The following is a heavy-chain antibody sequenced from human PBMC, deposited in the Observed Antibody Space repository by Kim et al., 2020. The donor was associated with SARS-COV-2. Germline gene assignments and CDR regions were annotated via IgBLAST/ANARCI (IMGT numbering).Heavy chain of an antibody. V-gene: IGHV3-15*01. CDR1: GFTFSNAW. CDR2: IKSKTDGGTT. D-gene: IGHD5-18*01. CDR3: TTDSPHDYSYGFLNRMFR. Sequence: GGSLRLSCAASGFTFSNAWMSWVRQAPGKGLEWVGRIKSKTDGGTTDYAAPGKGRFTISRDDSKNTLYLQMNSLKTEDTAVYYCTTDSPHDYSYGFLNRMFRGGEGTLVTVSS. J-gene: IGHJ4*02.